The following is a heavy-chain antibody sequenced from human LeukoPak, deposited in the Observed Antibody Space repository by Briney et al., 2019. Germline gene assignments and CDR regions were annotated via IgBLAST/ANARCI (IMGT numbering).Heavy chain of an antibody. J-gene: IGHJ4*02. CDR3: ASGPSTVTKDYFDF. Sequence: PGRSLRLSCAASGITFNTYAMHWFRQAPGKGPEWEAVISYDGNNKKYVDSVKGRLTSSRDNSKNTLYLQMNSLRGEDTAVYYCASGPSTVTKDYFDFWGQGTLVTVSS. D-gene: IGHD4-17*01. CDR2: ISYDGNNK. CDR1: GITFNTYA. V-gene: IGHV3-30-3*01.